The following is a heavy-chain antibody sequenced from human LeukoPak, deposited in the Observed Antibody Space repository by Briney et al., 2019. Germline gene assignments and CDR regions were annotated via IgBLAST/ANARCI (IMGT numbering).Heavy chain of an antibody. V-gene: IGHV3-30*18. CDR2: ISHEETNK. J-gene: IGHJ4*02. D-gene: IGHD5-12*01. CDR3: AKDGGPIIRFLISGPDY. Sequence: PGGSLRLSCATSGFSFTTYGMHWVRQAPGKGLEWVAVISHEETNKYYGDSVKGRFTISRDISTNTLYLQMNSLRPDDTAMYYCAKDGGPIIRFLISGPDYWGQGTRVTVSS. CDR1: GFSFTTYG.